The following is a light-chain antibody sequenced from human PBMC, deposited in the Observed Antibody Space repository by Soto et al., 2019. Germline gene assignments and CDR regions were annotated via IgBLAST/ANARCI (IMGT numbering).Light chain of an antibody. CDR3: QQCGSSQT. CDR2: DAS. J-gene: IGKJ1*01. CDR1: QSVSSSY. Sequence: EIVLTQSPGTLSLSPGERATLSCRASQSVSSSYLAWYQQKPGQAPRLLIYDASSRATGIPDRFSGSGSGTDFTLTISRLEPEDFAVYYCQQCGSSQTFGQGTKVESK. V-gene: IGKV3-20*01.